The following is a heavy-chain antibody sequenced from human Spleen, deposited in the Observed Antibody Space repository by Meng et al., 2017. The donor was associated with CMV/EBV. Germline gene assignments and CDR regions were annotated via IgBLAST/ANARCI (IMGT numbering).Heavy chain of an antibody. V-gene: IGHV3-21*01. D-gene: IGHD2-2*01. CDR2: ISSSSSYI. CDR1: GFTVSSYN. J-gene: IGHJ6*02. CDR3: ARVQVPAAIRYYHTMDV. Sequence: GESLKISCAASGFTVSSYNMNWVRQAPGKGLEWVSSISSSSSYIYYADSLKGRFTISRDNAKNSLYLQMTSLRAEDTAVYYCARVQVPAAIRYYHTMDVWGRGTTVTVSS.